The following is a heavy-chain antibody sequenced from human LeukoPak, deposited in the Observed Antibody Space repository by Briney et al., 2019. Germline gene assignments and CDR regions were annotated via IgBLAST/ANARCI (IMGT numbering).Heavy chain of an antibody. D-gene: IGHD5-18*01. CDR1: GFTFSSYA. CDR2: ISYDGSNK. J-gene: IGHJ3*02. Sequence: GGSLRLSCAASGFTFSSYAMHWVRQAPGKGLEWVAVISYDGSNKYYADSVKGRFTISRDNSKNTLFLQMNSLRAEDTAVFYCARDRDTAMVHDAFDIWGQGTMVTVSS. CDR3: ARDRDTAMVHDAFDI. V-gene: IGHV3-30*04.